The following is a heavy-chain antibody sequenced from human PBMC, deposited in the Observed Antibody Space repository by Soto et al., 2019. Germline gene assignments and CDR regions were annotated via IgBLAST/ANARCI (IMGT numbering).Heavy chain of an antibody. J-gene: IGHJ4*02. D-gene: IGHD6-13*01. CDR1: SGSFRTYY. V-gene: IGHV4-4*07. CDR3: AGGAASDYFDY. CDR2: IYSTCST. Sequence: QVQLQESGPGLVKASETLSLTCTVSSGSFRTYYWSWIRQPAGKGLEWIGRIYSTCSTIYNTSPKSRITRSVYTSKNQFYLKLSSVTAADTAVYYCAGGAASDYFDYRGQGTLVTVSS.